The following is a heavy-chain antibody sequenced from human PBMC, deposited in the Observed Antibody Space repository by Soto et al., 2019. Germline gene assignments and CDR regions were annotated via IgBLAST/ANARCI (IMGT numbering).Heavy chain of an antibody. J-gene: IGHJ4*02. D-gene: IGHD3-22*01. CDR2: IDWDDDK. V-gene: IGHV2-70*04. CDR1: GFSLNSRGMR. CDR3: ARMAYYFDSTGSHYHDY. Sequence: SGPTLVNPTQTLTLTCTFSGFSLNSRGMRVSWIRQPPGKALEWLSRIDWDDDKFYSTSLKTRLTISKDTSKNQVVLTLTNTDPEDTATYYCARMAYYFDSTGSHYHDYWGQGTLVTVS.